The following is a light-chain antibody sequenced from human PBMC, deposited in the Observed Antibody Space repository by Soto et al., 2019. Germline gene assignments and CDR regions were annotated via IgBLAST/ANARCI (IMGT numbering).Light chain of an antibody. CDR2: AAS. CDR1: QRISSY. Sequence: SQITQSPPSLYASVAHRVPIPCRPSQRISSYFNWYQLRPGKACKRLIYAASSLRSGGPSRFRGSGSGKDFTLTIISLQPEHFATYYCQQSYSTPRRFGKGTKVDIK. CDR3: QQSYSTPRR. V-gene: IGKV1-39*01. J-gene: IGKJ1*01.